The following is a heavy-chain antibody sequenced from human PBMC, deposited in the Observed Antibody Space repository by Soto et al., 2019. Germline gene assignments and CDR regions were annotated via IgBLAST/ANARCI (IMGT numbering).Heavy chain of an antibody. Sequence: GGSLRLSCAASGFTFSSYAMSWVRQAPGKGLEWVSAISGSGGSTYYADSVKGRFTISRDNSKNTLYLQMNSLRAEDTAVYYCAKDIVVVVAAPVDYYYGMDVWGQGTTVTVSS. J-gene: IGHJ6*02. V-gene: IGHV3-23*01. CDR1: GFTFSSYA. CDR3: AKDIVVVVAAPVDYYYGMDV. CDR2: ISGSGGST. D-gene: IGHD2-15*01.